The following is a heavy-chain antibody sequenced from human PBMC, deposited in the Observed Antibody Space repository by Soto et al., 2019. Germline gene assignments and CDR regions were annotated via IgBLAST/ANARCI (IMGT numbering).Heavy chain of an antibody. CDR2: INSDGSST. CDR3: AREDCSGGSCLYYFDY. V-gene: IGHV3-74*01. CDR1: GFTFSSYW. J-gene: IGHJ4*02. D-gene: IGHD2-15*01. Sequence: GGSLRLSCAASGFTFSSYWMHWVRQAPGKGVVWVSRINSDGSSTSYADSVKGRFTISRDNAKNTLYLQMNSLRAEDTAVYYCAREDCSGGSCLYYFDYWGQGTLVTVSS.